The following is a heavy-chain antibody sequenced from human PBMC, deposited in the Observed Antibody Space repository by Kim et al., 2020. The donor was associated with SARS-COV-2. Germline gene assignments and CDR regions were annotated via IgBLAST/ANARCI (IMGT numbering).Heavy chain of an antibody. V-gene: IGHV1-3*01. CDR2: IHVGNGDR. Sequence: ASVKVSCKASGYTFTSYAMHWVRQAPGQSLEWLGLIHVGNGDRIYSRKFQGRVTITRDTSANTAYMQLNSLKSEDTAVYYCTKDGGATGNSDYWGQGTLVTVSS. D-gene: IGHD1-1*01. J-gene: IGHJ4*02. CDR3: TKDGGATGNSDY. CDR1: GYTFTSYA.